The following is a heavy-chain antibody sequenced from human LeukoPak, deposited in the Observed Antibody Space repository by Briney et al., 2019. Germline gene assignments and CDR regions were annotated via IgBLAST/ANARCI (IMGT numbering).Heavy chain of an antibody. CDR3: VRDRGTYRPIDY. CDR1: GFTFSSYS. Sequence: GGSLRLSCAASGFTFSSYSMNWVRQAPGKGLEWVSSISYTGTYIYYADSVKGRFTISRDNAQNSLYPQMNSLRAEDTAIYYCVRDRGTYRPIDYRGQGTLVTVSS. CDR2: ISYTGTYI. D-gene: IGHD1-26*01. J-gene: IGHJ4*02. V-gene: IGHV3-21*04.